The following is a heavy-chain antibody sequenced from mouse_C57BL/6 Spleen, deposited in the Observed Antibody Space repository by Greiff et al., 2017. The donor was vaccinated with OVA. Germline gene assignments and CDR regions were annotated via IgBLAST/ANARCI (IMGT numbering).Heavy chain of an antibody. J-gene: IGHJ4*01. D-gene: IGHD1-1*01. V-gene: IGHV2-5*01. Sequence: VHLVESGPGLVQPSQSLSITCTVSGFSLTSYGVHWVRQSPGKGLEWLGVIWRGGSTDYTAAFMSRLSITKDNSKSQVFFKMNSLQADDTAIYYCARGITTVVATDAMDYWGQGTSVTVSS. CDR3: ARGITTVVATDAMDY. CDR1: GFSLTSYG. CDR2: IWRGGST.